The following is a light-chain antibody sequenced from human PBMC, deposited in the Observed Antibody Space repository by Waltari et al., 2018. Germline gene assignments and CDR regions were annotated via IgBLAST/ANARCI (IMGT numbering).Light chain of an antibody. J-gene: IGLJ3*02. CDR3: SSYAGSDNLV. CDR2: EVT. Sequence: QSALTQPPSASGSPGQSVTISCPGTSSDVAGYKFVSSYQQHPGKAPKLIIYEVTRRPAGVPDRFSGSKSGNTASLTVSGLQAEDDADYYCSSYAGSDNLVFGGGTKLTVL. CDR1: SSDVAGYKF. V-gene: IGLV2-8*01.